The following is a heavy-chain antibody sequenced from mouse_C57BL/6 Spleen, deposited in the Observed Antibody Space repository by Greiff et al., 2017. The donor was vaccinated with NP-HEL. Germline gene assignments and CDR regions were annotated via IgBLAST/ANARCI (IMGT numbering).Heavy chain of an antibody. Sequence: QVQLQQPGAELVKPGASVKLSCKASGYTFTSYWMQWVKQRPGQGLEWIGEIDPSDSYTNYNQKFKGKATLTVDTSSSTAYMQLSSLTSEDSAVYYCGRYYGSSYWYFDVWGTGTTVTVSS. D-gene: IGHD1-1*01. CDR2: IDPSDSYT. J-gene: IGHJ1*03. CDR1: GYTFTSYW. V-gene: IGHV1-50*01. CDR3: GRYYGSSYWYFDV.